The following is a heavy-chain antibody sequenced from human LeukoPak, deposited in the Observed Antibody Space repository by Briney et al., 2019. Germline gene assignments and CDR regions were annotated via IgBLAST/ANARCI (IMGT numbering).Heavy chain of an antibody. Sequence: SETLSLTCTVSGGSISSGSYYWSWIRRPAGKGLEWIGRIYTSGSTNYNPSLKSRVTISVDTSKNQFSLKLSSVTAADTAVYYCARAWNYYDSSGYNDAFDIWGQGTMVTVSS. D-gene: IGHD3-22*01. CDR2: IYTSGST. J-gene: IGHJ3*02. V-gene: IGHV4-61*02. CDR3: ARAWNYYDSSGYNDAFDI. CDR1: GGSISSGSYY.